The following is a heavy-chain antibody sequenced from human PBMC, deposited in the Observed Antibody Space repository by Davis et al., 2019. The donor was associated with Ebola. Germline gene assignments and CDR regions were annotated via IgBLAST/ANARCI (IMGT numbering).Heavy chain of an antibody. CDR3: ARDYGGNSESFDI. D-gene: IGHD4-23*01. CDR1: GGSISSGSFY. Sequence: LRLPCTVSGGSISSGSFYWSWIRQPAGKGLEWIGHIYTSGSTNYNPSLKSRLTISVDTSKNQFSLKLSSVTAADTAVYYCARDYGGNSESFDIWGQGTMVTVSS. J-gene: IGHJ3*02. V-gene: IGHV4-61*09. CDR2: IYTSGST.